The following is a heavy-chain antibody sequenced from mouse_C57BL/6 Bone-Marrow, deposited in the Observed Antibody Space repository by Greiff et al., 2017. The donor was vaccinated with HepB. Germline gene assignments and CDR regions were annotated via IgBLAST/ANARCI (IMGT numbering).Heavy chain of an antibody. CDR1: GYAFSSYW. V-gene: IGHV1-80*01. D-gene: IGHD2-3*01. CDR2: IYTGDGDT. Sequence: QVQLQQSGAELVKPGASVKISCKASGYAFSSYWMNWVKQRPGKGLEWIGQIYTGDGDTNYNGKFKGKATLTADKSSSTAYMPLSSLTSEDSAVYFCARSRDGYYWFAYWGQGTLVTVSA. CDR3: ARSRDGYYWFAY. J-gene: IGHJ3*01.